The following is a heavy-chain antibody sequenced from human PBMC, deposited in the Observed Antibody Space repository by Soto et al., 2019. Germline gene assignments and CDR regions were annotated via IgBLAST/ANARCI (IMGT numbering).Heavy chain of an antibody. CDR3: ATYIVVMVAASTNWFDP. J-gene: IGHJ5*02. D-gene: IGHD2-15*01. CDR2: IIPIFGTA. CDR1: GGTFSSYA. V-gene: IGHV1-69*13. Sequence: SVKVSCKASGGTFSSYAISWVRQAPGQGLEWMGGIIPIFGTANYAQKFQGRVTITADESTSTAYMELSSLRSEDTAVHYCATYIVVMVAASTNWFDPWGQGTLVTVSS.